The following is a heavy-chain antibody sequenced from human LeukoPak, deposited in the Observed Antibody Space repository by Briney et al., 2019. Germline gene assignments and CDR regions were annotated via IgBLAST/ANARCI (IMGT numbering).Heavy chain of an antibody. CDR1: GFTFSSYS. Sequence: PGGSLRLSCAASGFTFSSYSMNWVRQAPGKGLEWVSSISSSSSYIYYADSVKGRFTISRDNAKNSLYLQMNSLRAEDTAVYYCASFLGSGYYDLWSGYPNYYMDVWGKGTTVTVSS. CDR2: ISSSSSYI. J-gene: IGHJ6*03. V-gene: IGHV3-21*01. D-gene: IGHD3-3*01. CDR3: ASFLGSGYYDLWSGYPNYYMDV.